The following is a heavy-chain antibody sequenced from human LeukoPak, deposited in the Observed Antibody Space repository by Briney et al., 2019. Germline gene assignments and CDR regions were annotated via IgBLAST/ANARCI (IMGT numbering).Heavy chain of an antibody. J-gene: IGHJ4*02. Sequence: GGSLRLSCAASRFTFSSYWMHWVRHAPGKGLVWVSRINSDGSSTNYADSVKGRFTISRDNTKNTLYLQMNSLRAEDTAIYYCARRSSGSPPYYFDYWGQGTLVTVSS. D-gene: IGHD1-26*01. CDR2: INSDGSST. CDR3: ARRSSGSPPYYFDY. V-gene: IGHV3-74*01. CDR1: RFTFSSYW.